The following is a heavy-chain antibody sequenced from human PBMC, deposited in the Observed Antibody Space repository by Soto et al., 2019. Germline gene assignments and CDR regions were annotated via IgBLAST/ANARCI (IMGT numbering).Heavy chain of an antibody. J-gene: IGHJ6*02. CDR1: GGSVSSGSYY. D-gene: IGHD3-3*01. CDR3: ARETAKDVLRFLEWPQDYYYGMDV. Sequence: NPSETLSLTCTVSGGSVSSGSYYWSWIRQPAGKGLEWIGYIYYSGSTNCNPSLKSRVTISVDTSKNQFSLKLSSVTAADTAVYYCARETAKDVLRFLEWPQDYYYGMDVWGQGTTVTVSS. V-gene: IGHV4-61*01. CDR2: IYYSGST.